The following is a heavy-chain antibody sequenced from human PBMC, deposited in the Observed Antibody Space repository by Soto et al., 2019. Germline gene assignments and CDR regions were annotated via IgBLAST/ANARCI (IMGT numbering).Heavy chain of an antibody. CDR2: INPNSGGT. Sequence: GASVKVSCKASGYTFTGYYMHWVQQAPGQGLEWMGWINPNSGGTNYAQKFQGWVTMTRDTSISTAYMELSRLRSDDTAVYYCARAPGSGSEASEVLLDIWGQGTMVTVSS. CDR3: ARAPGSGSEASEVLLDI. V-gene: IGHV1-2*04. D-gene: IGHD2-15*01. CDR1: GYTFTGYY. J-gene: IGHJ3*02.